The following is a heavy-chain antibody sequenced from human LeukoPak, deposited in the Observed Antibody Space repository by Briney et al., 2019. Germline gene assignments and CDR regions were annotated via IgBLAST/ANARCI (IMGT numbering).Heavy chain of an antibody. CDR3: ARDRCGANSPFDY. J-gene: IGHJ4*02. CDR2: IWYDGSNK. CDR1: GFTFSNYG. Sequence: GGSLRLSCAASGFTFSNYGMHWVRQAPGKGLEWVGVIWYDGSNKYHADSVKGRFTISRDNSKNTLFLQMNSLRAEDTAVYYCARDRCGANSPFDYWGQGTLVTVSS. V-gene: IGHV3-33*01. D-gene: IGHD4-23*01.